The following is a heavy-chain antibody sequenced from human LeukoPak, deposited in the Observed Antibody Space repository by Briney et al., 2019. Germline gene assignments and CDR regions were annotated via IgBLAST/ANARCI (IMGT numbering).Heavy chain of an antibody. V-gene: IGHV3-43*02. CDR1: GFSFCDFF. Sequence: GGFLRLSCAASGFSFCDFFMHWVRQVPGKGLEGVSLISGDGGVTHYADSWRGRFTISRDNDKSTLLLQMNSLRVEHTAFYYCAKGNNRLSHNFDYWGQGTLVTVSS. J-gene: IGHJ4*02. D-gene: IGHD2/OR15-2a*01. CDR2: ISGDGGVT. CDR3: AKGNNRLSHNFDY.